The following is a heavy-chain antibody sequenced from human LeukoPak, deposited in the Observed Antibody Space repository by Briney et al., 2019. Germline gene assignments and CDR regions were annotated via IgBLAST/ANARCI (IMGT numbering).Heavy chain of an antibody. J-gene: IGHJ4*02. V-gene: IGHV3-23*01. D-gene: IGHD2-8*01. Sequence: PGRSLRLSCAASGFTFSSYSMSSVRQAPGKGLEWVSAISGSGGSTYYADSVKGRFTISRDNCKNTLYLQMNSLRAEDTAVYYCAKDLMGAGIYSPFDYWGQGTLVSVSS. CDR2: ISGSGGST. CDR1: GFTFSSYS. CDR3: AKDLMGAGIYSPFDY.